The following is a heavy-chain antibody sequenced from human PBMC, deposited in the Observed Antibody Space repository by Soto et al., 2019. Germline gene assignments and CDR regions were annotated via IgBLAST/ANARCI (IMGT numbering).Heavy chain of an antibody. CDR1: GFTFSSYA. CDR2: ISYDGSNK. D-gene: IGHD5-18*01. CDR3: GPGIFDH. J-gene: IGHJ4*02. V-gene: IGHV3-30-3*01. Sequence: GGSLRLSCAASGFTFSSYAMHWVRQAPGKGLEWVAVISYDGSNKYYADSVKGRFTISRDNSKNSVTAADTAVYYCARGTFSYGPGIFDHWGQGTLVTVSS.